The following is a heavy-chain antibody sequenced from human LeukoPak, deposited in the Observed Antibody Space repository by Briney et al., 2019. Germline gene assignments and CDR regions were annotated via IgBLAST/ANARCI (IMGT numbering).Heavy chain of an antibody. Sequence: SETLSLTCTVSGGSISSHYWSWIRQPPGKGLEWIGYIYYSGSTNYNPSLKSRVTILVDTSKNQFSLKLSSVTAADTAVYYCARVRYSSGWYYFGYWGQGTLVTVSS. CDR1: GGSISSHY. D-gene: IGHD6-19*01. J-gene: IGHJ4*02. CDR2: IYYSGST. CDR3: ARVRYSSGWYYFGY. V-gene: IGHV4-59*11.